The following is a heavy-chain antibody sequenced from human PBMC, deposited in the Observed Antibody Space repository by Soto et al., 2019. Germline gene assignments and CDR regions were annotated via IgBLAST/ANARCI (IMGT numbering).Heavy chain of an antibody. J-gene: IGHJ5*02. D-gene: IGHD6-6*01. Sequence: SETLSLTCTVSGGSITSGGYYWSWIRQHPGKGLEWIGYIYYSGSTYYNPSLKSRVTIPVDTSKNQFSLKLSSVTAAAPAVYYGARVVFRKSIAPPPDWCDACDQGSLVTV. V-gene: IGHV4-31*03. CDR1: GGSITSGGYY. CDR3: ARVVFRKSIAPPPDWCDA. CDR2: IYYSGST.